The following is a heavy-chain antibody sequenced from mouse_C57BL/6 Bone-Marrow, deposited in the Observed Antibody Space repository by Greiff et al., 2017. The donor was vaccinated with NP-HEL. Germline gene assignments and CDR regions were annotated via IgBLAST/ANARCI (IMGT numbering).Heavy chain of an antibody. CDR1: GYTFTSYD. V-gene: IGHV1-85*01. CDR2: IYPRDGST. CDR3: ARSNSSGPFAY. Sequence: VQLQQSGPELVKPGASVKLSCKASGYTFTSYDINWVKQRPGQGLEWIGWIYPRDGSTKYNEKFKGKATLTVDTSSSTAYMELHSLTSEDSAVYFCARSNSSGPFAYWGQGTLVTVSA. J-gene: IGHJ3*01. D-gene: IGHD3-2*02.